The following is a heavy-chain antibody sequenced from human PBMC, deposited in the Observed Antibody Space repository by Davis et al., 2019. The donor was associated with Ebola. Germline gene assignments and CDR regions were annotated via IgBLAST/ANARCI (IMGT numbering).Heavy chain of an antibody. CDR3: TRDIGGVGAL. Sequence: PGGSLRLSCAASGFTFSNAWMSWVRQAPGKGLEWVGRIKSKTDGGTTDYAAPVKGRFTISRDNVKNTLYLQMDSLRAEDTAVYYCTRDIGGVGALWGQGRLVTVSS. CDR2: IKSKTDGGTT. V-gene: IGHV3-15*05. D-gene: IGHD3-16*01. J-gene: IGHJ4*02. CDR1: GFTFSNAW.